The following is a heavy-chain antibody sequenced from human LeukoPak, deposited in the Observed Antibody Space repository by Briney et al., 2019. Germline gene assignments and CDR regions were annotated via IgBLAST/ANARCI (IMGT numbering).Heavy chain of an antibody. D-gene: IGHD6-19*01. CDR3: ANFERTVAGPYNWFDP. Sequence: GGSLRLSCAASGFTFSSYAMSWVRQAPGRGLEWVSGISDSGGTTYYADSVKGRFTIYRDNSKNTLYLLMNSLRAEDTAVYYCANFERTVAGPYNWFDPWGQGTLVTVSS. CDR2: ISDSGGTT. J-gene: IGHJ5*02. CDR1: GFTFSSYA. V-gene: IGHV3-23*01.